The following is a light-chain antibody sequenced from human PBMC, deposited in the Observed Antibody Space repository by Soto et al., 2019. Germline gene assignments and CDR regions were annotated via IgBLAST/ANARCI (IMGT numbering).Light chain of an antibody. CDR1: QGISSY. CDR2: DPS. Sequence: DIQLTQSPSFLSASVGARVTITGRASQGISSYLARYQQKPGKAPKLLIYDPSTLQSGDPSRFSGSGSGTEFSLTISCLQPEDLATYYCQQLNRYPLTVGPGTNVDIK. J-gene: IGKJ3*01. CDR3: QQLNRYPLT. V-gene: IGKV1-9*01.